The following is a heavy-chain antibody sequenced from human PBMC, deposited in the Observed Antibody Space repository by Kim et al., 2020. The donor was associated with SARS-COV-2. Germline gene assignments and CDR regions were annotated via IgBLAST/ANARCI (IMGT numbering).Heavy chain of an antibody. J-gene: IGHJ4*02. CDR3: ARSAPDSTGYFDY. D-gene: IGHD2-2*01. V-gene: IGHV3-64*02. Sequence: YYADSWKGRVTISRDNSGSTLYLQVGSLRTEDMAVYFCARSAPDSTGYFDYWGQGTLVTVSS.